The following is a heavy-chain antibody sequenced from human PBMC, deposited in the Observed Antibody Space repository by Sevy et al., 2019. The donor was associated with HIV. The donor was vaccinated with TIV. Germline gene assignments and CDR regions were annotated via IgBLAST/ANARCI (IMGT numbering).Heavy chain of an antibody. Sequence: GGSLRLSCAASGFTFSSYWMSWVRQAPGKGLQWVANIKQDGSEKYYVDSVKGRFTISRDNAKNSLYLQMNSLRAEDTAVYYCARALYNWNPPYFDYWGQGTLVTVSS. V-gene: IGHV3-7*03. CDR2: IKQDGSEK. CDR3: ARALYNWNPPYFDY. J-gene: IGHJ4*02. CDR1: GFTFSSYW. D-gene: IGHD1-20*01.